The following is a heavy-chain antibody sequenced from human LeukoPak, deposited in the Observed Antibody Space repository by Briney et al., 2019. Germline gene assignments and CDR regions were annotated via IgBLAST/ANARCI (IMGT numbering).Heavy chain of an antibody. CDR1: GFTFSSYS. CDR3: ARVMGTTVTKYYYYYYGMDV. CDR2: ISSSSYI. V-gene: IGHV3-21*01. Sequence: GGSLRLSCAASGFTFSSYSMDWVRQAPGKGLEWVSSISSSSYIYYADSVKGRFTISRDNAKNSLYLQMNSLRAEDTAVYYCARVMGTTVTKYYYYYYGMDVWGQGTTVTVSS. D-gene: IGHD4-17*01. J-gene: IGHJ6*02.